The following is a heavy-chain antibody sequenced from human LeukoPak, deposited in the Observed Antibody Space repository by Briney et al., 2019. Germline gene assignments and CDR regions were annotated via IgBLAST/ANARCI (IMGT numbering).Heavy chain of an antibody. CDR2: ISAYNGNT. D-gene: IGHD4-17*01. CDR1: GYTFTSYG. J-gene: IGHJ4*02. CDR3: AREGGNDYGDYRFDY. V-gene: IGHV1-18*01. Sequence: ASVKVSCKASGYTFTSYGIGWVRQAPGQGLEWMGWISAYNGNTNYAQKLQGRVTMTTDTSTSTAYMELRSLRSDDTAVYYCAREGGNDYGDYRFDYWGQGTLVTVSS.